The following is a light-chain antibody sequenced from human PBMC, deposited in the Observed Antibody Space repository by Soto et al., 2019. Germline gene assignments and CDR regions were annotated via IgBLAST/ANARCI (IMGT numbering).Light chain of an antibody. V-gene: IGLV1-44*01. CDR2: GNI. CDR1: SSNIGSYR. J-gene: IGLJ1*01. CDR3: ATWDDGLNGPLYV. Sequence: QSVLTQPPSASGTPGQRVTISCSGGSSNIGSYRVNWYQQLPGTAHKLLIYGNIVRPSGVSDQFSCSKSVTSASLAISGLQSEDEAEYYCATWDDGLNGPLYVFGSGTKLTVL.